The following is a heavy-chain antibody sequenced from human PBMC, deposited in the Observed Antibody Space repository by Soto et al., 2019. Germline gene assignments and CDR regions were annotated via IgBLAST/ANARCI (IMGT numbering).Heavy chain of an antibody. V-gene: IGHV1-3*01. J-gene: IGHJ5*02. CDR3: ARDLSLRRDLFDP. Sequence: SVVKPSCKASGYTFTTHAVHWVRQAPGQSLEWMGWINVGNGNTKYTQKFQGRLTFTRDTSATTAYMELSSLRSEDTAVYYYARDLSLRRDLFDPCVRGSSVTVSS. CDR2: INVGNGNT. CDR1: GYTFTTHA.